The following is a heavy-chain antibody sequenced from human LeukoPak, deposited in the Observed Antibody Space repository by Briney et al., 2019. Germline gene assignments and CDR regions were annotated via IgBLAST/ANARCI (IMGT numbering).Heavy chain of an antibody. CDR2: ISWNSGTI. V-gene: IGHV3-9*01. CDR3: AKDMGSQAGVIDY. J-gene: IGHJ4*02. Sequence: GRSLRLSCAASGFTFDGYAMHWVRQAPGKGLEWVSGISWNSGTIGYADSVKGRFTISRDNAKNSLYLQMNSLRAEDTALYYCAKDMGSQAGVIDYWGQGTLVTVSS. CDR1: GFTFDGYA.